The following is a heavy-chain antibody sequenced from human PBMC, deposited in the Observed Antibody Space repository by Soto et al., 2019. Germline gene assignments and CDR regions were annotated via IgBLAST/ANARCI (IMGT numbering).Heavy chain of an antibody. D-gene: IGHD1-26*01. CDR3: AKDPVGRFDP. Sequence: EVQLLESGGGLVQPGGSLRLSCAASEFTFSSYAMSWVRQAPGKGLEWVSTISRSGDNTYYADSVKGRFTISRDNSKNALYLRMHSLRDEDTVLDYCAKDPVGRFDPWGQGTLVTVSS. V-gene: IGHV3-23*01. J-gene: IGHJ5*02. CDR1: EFTFSSYA. CDR2: ISRSGDNT.